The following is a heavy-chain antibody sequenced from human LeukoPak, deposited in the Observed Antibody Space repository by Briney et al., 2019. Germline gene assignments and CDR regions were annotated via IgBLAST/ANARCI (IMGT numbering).Heavy chain of an antibody. CDR1: GFTFSSYW. D-gene: IGHD5-12*01. CDR3: ARVGYNGWNFEN. CDR2: ISQDVSHK. J-gene: IGHJ4*02. V-gene: IGHV3-7*01. Sequence: PGGSLRHSCAASGFTFSSYWMSWVRQAPGKGLQSVAYISQDVSHKYYVDSVKGRFTISRDNAKNSLHLEMSSLRAEDTALYYCARVGYNGWNFENWGQGTLVTVSS.